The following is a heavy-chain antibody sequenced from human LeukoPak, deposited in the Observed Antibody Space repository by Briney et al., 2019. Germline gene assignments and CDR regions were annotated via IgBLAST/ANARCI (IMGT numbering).Heavy chain of an antibody. CDR1: GRSFSGYY. CDR2: INHSGST. Sequence: SETLSLTCAVHGRSFSGYYWSWIRQPPGKGLEWIGEINHSGSTNYNPSLKSRVTISVDTSKNQFSLKLSSVTAADTAVYYCARNTYYYDSSGYYGIDYWGQGTLVTVSS. CDR3: ARNTYYYDSSGYYGIDY. J-gene: IGHJ4*02. V-gene: IGHV4-34*01. D-gene: IGHD3-22*01.